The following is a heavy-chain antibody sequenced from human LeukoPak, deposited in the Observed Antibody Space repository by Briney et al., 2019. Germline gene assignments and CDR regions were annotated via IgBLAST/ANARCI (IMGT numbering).Heavy chain of an antibody. CDR1: GFTFSSYA. Sequence: RGSLSLSCSASGFTFSSYAMHWVRQAPGKGLEYVSAISSNGGSTYYADSVKGRFTISRDNSKNTLYLQMSSLRAEDTAVYYCVKDFSVSGYYDSSGYYNLGYWGQGTLVTASS. D-gene: IGHD3-22*01. J-gene: IGHJ4*02. V-gene: IGHV3-64D*09. CDR3: VKDFSVSGYYDSSGYYNLGY. CDR2: ISSNGGST.